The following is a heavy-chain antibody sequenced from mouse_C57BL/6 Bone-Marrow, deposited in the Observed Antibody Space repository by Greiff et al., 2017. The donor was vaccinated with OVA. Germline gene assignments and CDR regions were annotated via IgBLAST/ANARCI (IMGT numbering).Heavy chain of an antibody. D-gene: IGHD1-1*01. J-gene: IGHJ1*03. V-gene: IGHV2-5*01. CDR1: GFSLTSYG. CDR3: AKKGGYGSSYGYFDV. CDR2: IWRGGST. Sequence: QVQLKESGPGLVQPSQSLSITCTVSGFSLTSYGVHWVRQSPGKGLEWLGVIWRGGSTDYNAAFMSRLSITKDNSKSQVFFKMNSLQADDTAIYYCAKKGGYGSSYGYFDVWGTGTTVTVSS.